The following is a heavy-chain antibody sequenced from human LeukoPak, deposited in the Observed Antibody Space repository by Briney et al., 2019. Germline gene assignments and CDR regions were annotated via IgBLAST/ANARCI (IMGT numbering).Heavy chain of an antibody. J-gene: IGHJ4*02. Sequence: SETLSLTCSVSGGSINSDYWSWIRQSAGKGLEWIGRIYSSGSTNYNPSLESRVTMSVDTSKNQFYLKLTSVTAADTAVYYCAGVNYLAPFDYWGQGTQVTVSS. CDR3: AGVNYLAPFDY. D-gene: IGHD1-7*01. CDR2: IYSSGST. CDR1: GGSINSDY. V-gene: IGHV4-4*07.